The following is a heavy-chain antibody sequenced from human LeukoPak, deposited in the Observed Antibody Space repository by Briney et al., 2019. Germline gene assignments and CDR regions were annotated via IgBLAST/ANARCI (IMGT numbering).Heavy chain of an antibody. J-gene: IGHJ4*02. CDR2: IYSDGTT. CDR3: ARDFSDFWSGYNYY. D-gene: IGHD3-3*01. CDR1: GFPVSDNY. Sequence: PGGSLRLSCAASGFPVSDNYMSWVRQAPGKGLEWVSIIYSDGTTYYADSVKGRFTISRDNSKNSLYLQMNSLRAEDTAVYYCARDFSDFWSGYNYYWGQGTLVTVSS. V-gene: IGHV3-66*01.